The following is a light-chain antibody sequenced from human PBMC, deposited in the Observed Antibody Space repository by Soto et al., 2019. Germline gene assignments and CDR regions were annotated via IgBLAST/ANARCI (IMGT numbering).Light chain of an antibody. J-gene: IGLJ3*02. V-gene: IGLV4-60*03. Sequence: QAVVTQSSSASASLGSSVNLTCTLSSGRSTYIIAWHQQQPGKAPRYLMKLEGSGNYNKGSGVPDRFSGSSSGADRYLSISNLQPEDEADYYCETWDTNTLVFGGGTKVTVL. CDR2: LEGSGNY. CDR3: ETWDTNTLV. CDR1: SGRSTYI.